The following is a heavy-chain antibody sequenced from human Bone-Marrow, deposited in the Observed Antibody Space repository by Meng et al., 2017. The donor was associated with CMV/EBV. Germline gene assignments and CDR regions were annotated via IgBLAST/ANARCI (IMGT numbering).Heavy chain of an antibody. CDR3: ARVYCSTTSCYSLDP. J-gene: IGHJ5*02. Sequence: ASVKVSCKASGYRLTAHYIHWVRKAPGQGLEWMGWIFPGSGATDYAQKFSDRVTMTRDMSISTFYMELSRLTSDDTAVFYCARVYCSTTSCYSLDPWGQGTLVTVSS. CDR2: IFPGSGAT. CDR1: GYRLTAHY. D-gene: IGHD2-2*02. V-gene: IGHV1-2*02.